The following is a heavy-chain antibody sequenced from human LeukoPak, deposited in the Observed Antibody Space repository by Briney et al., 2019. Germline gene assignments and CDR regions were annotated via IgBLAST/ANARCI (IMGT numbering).Heavy chain of an antibody. CDR1: GFTFSSYW. Sequence: GGSLRLSCAASGFTFSSYWMSWVRQAPGKGLEWVANIKQDGSEKYYVDSVKGRFTISRDNAKNSLYLQMNSLRAEDTAVYYCARGCSGGSCYESKFDPWGQGTLVTVSS. D-gene: IGHD2-15*01. V-gene: IGHV3-7*01. J-gene: IGHJ5*02. CDR2: IKQDGSEK. CDR3: ARGCSGGSCYESKFDP.